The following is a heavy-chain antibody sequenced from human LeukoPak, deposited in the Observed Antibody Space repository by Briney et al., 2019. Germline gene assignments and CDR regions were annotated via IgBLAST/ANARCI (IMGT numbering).Heavy chain of an antibody. CDR1: GFTFSSYW. Sequence: GGSLRLSCAASGFTFSSYWMSWVRQAPGKGLEWVANIKQDGSEKYYVDSVKGRFTISRDNAKNSLYLQMNSLRAEDTAVYYCARGCSGGSCYESKFDPWGQGTLVTVSS. D-gene: IGHD2-15*01. V-gene: IGHV3-7*01. J-gene: IGHJ5*02. CDR2: IKQDGSEK. CDR3: ARGCSGGSCYESKFDP.